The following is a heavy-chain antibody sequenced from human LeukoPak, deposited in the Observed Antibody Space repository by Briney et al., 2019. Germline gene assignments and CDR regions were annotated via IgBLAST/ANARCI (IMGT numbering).Heavy chain of an antibody. V-gene: IGHV5-51*01. CDR2: IYPADSDT. CDR3: ARMADYYDSSGRDEFFQH. CDR1: GYRFSSSW. D-gene: IGHD3-22*01. J-gene: IGHJ1*01. Sequence: GESLKISCKGSGYRFSSSWIGWVRQTPGKGLEWMGIIYPADSDTRYSPSFRGRVTISADKSISTAYLQWSSLKASDTAMYYCARMADYYDSSGRDEFFQHWGQGTLVTVSS.